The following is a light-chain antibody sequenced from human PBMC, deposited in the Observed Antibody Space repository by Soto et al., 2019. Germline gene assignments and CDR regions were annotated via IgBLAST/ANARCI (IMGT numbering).Light chain of an antibody. Sequence: QSVLTQPPSASGTPGQRVTISCSGSISNLGSNFVFWYQQLPGAAPKLLISRNDQRPYWVPDRFSGSKSGTSASLALSGLTSEDAADYHCAAWDVSLRGVVFGGGTKLTVL. J-gene: IGLJ3*02. CDR3: AAWDVSLRGVV. CDR1: ISNLGSNF. CDR2: RND. V-gene: IGLV1-47*01.